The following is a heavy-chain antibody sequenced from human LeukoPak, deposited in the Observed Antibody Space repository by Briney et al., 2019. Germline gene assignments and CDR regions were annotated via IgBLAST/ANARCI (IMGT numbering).Heavy chain of an antibody. D-gene: IGHD3-22*01. Sequence: GGSLRLSCAASGFTFNTYSMNWVRQAPGKGLEWVSYISSSSSTIYYADSVQGRFTISRDNAKNSLYLQMNSLRAEDTAVYYCARAMRYYDSSIDYWGQGTLVTVSS. CDR1: GFTFNTYS. CDR3: ARAMRYYDSSIDY. CDR2: ISSSSSTI. J-gene: IGHJ4*02. V-gene: IGHV3-48*04.